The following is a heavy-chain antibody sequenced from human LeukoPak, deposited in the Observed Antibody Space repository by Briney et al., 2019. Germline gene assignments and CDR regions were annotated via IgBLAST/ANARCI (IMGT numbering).Heavy chain of an antibody. V-gene: IGHV1-46*01. J-gene: IGHJ4*02. Sequence: GASVKVSCKASGYTFTSYYMHWVRQAPGQGLEWMGIINPSGGSTSYAQKFQGRVTMTRDMSTSTVYMELSSLRSEDTAVYYCARDFDYDSGGYRYYFDYWGQGTLVTVSS. D-gene: IGHD3-22*01. CDR1: GYTFTSYY. CDR2: INPSGGST. CDR3: ARDFDYDSGGYRYYFDY.